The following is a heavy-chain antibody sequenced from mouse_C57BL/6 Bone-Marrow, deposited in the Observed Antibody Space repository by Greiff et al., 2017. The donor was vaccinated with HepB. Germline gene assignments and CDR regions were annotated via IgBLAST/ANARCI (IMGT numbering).Heavy chain of an antibody. CDR2: IDPSDSYT. CDR1: GYTFTSYW. Sequence: VQLQQPGAELVRPGTSVKLSCKASGYTFTSYWMHWVKQRPGQGLEWIGVIDPSDSYTNYNQKFKGKATLTVDTSSSTAYMQLSSLTSEDSAVYYCANYYYGNPWFAYWGQGTTLTVSS. V-gene: IGHV1-59*01. D-gene: IGHD2-1*01. J-gene: IGHJ2*01. CDR3: ANYYYGNPWFAY.